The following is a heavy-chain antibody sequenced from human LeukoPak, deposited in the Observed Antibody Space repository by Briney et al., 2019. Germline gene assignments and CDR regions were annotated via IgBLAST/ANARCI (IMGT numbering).Heavy chain of an antibody. CDR3: ARDYTATGGMDV. V-gene: IGHV3-7*01. Sequence: GGSLRLSCVASGFTLSTYWMNWVRQAPGKGLEWVANIMQDGSVQHYVDSVKGRFTISRDNAKNSLYLQMNSLRAEDTALYYCARDYTATGGMDVWGQGTTATVS. CDR2: IMQDGSVQ. D-gene: IGHD2-21*02. CDR1: GFTLSTYW. J-gene: IGHJ6*02.